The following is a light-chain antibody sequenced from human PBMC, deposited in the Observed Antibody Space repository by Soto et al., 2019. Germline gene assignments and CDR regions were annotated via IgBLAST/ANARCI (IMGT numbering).Light chain of an antibody. Sequence: EIVVTQSASTLSLYTGDRATLSCGASQSVSSSYLAWFQQKPGLAPRLLIYGALSRATGIPDRFSGSGSGTDFTLTISRLEPEDFAVYYCQQCNNWPQWTFGQGTKVDNK. CDR1: QSVSSSY. CDR2: GAL. V-gene: IGKV3D-20*02. J-gene: IGKJ1*01. CDR3: QQCNNWPQWT.